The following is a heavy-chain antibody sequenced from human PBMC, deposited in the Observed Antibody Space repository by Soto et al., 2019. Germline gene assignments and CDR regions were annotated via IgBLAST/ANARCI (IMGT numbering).Heavy chain of an antibody. J-gene: IGHJ4*02. Sequence: EVQLVESGGGLVQPGRSLRLSCAASGFTFDDYAMHWVRQAPGKGLEWVSGISWNSGNIGYAGSVKGRFTISRNDAKNSLYLQMNCMRAEDTALYYCAYVEGGGPDYWGQGTLVTVSS. CDR2: ISWNSGNI. CDR3: AYVEGGGPDY. V-gene: IGHV3-9*01. D-gene: IGHD3-16*01. CDR1: GFTFDDYA.